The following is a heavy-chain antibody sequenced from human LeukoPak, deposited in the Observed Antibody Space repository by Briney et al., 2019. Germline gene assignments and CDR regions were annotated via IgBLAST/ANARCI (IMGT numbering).Heavy chain of an antibody. D-gene: IGHD2-2*01. J-gene: IGHJ5*02. CDR2: ISASGGTT. CDR3: AKEPREYCSSTSCPNWIDP. Sequence: PGGSLRLSCAASGFTFSGYAMSWVRQAPGKGLEWVSAISASGGTTYYADSVKGRFTISRDNSKNTLYLQMSSLRAEDTAVYYCAKEPREYCSSTSCPNWIDPWGQGTLVTVSS. V-gene: IGHV3-23*01. CDR1: GFTFSGYA.